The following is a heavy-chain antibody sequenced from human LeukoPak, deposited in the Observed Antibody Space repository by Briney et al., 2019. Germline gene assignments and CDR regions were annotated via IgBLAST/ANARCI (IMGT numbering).Heavy chain of an antibody. D-gene: IGHD3-16*01. CDR3: ARHLGDTYKSGPLGY. CDR1: GLTFSNAW. V-gene: IGHV3-15*07. CDR2: IKSETNGGTA. Sequence: GGSLRLSCAASGLTFSNAWMNWVRQAPGKGLEWVAHIKSETNGGTADYAAAVEGRFTISRDDSKNTLYLQMNSLRAEDTAVYYCARHLGDTYKSGPLGYWGQGTLVTVSS. J-gene: IGHJ4*02.